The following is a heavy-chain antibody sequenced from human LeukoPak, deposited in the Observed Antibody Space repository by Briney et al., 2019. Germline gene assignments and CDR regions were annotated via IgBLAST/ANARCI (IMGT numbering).Heavy chain of an antibody. J-gene: IGHJ3*02. CDR2: IRSKANSYAT. CDR1: VYTFSVSA. V-gene: IGHV3-73*01. Sequence: GGSLKLSCAASVYTFSVSAIHWVRQASGKGLEWVGRIRSKANSYATAYAASVKGRFTISRDDSKNTAYLQMNSLKTEDTAVYNCTTHVHKYYYYSSGDYFTARGAFDIWGQGTMVTVSS. CDR3: TTHVHKYYYYSSGDYFTARGAFDI. D-gene: IGHD3-22*01.